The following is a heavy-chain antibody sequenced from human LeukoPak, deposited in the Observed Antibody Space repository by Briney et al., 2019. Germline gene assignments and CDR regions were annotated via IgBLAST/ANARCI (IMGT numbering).Heavy chain of an antibody. CDR2: INHSGVT. CDR3: ARAPERAPVCGFPGGAHIDS. J-gene: IGHJ4*02. D-gene: IGHD2-21*01. V-gene: IGHV4-34*01. CDR1: GASFSGYF. Sequence: PSETLSLTCAVSGASFSGYFYNWIRQTPGKGLECIGEINHSGVTNYNPSLKSRVALSVDRSKRQFSLKMTSVTAADTAIYYCARAPERAPVCGFPGGAHIDSWGQGILVTVSS.